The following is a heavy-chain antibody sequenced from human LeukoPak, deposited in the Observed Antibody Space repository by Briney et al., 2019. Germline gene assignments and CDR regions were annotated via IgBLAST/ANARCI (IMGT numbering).Heavy chain of an antibody. CDR1: RGTFSSYA. Sequence: GASVKVSCKASRGTFSSYAISWVRQAPGQGLEWMGRIIPIFGIANYAQKFQGRVTITADKSTSTAYMELSSLRSEDTAVYYCARDVGHSSGYYYNWFDPWGQGTLVTVSS. V-gene: IGHV1-69*04. J-gene: IGHJ5*02. D-gene: IGHD3-22*01. CDR2: IIPIFGIA. CDR3: ARDVGHSSGYYYNWFDP.